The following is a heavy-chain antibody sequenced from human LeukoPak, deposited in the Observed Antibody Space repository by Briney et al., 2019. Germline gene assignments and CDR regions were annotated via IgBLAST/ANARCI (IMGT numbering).Heavy chain of an antibody. D-gene: IGHD3-3*01. Sequence: SQTLSLTCTVSGGSISSGDYYWGWIRQPPGKGLEWIGSIYHSGSTYYNPSLKSRVTISVDTSKDQFSLKLSSVTAADTAVYYCARSGYYDFWSGYSHYFDYWGQGTLVTVSS. CDR3: ARSGYYDFWSGYSHYFDY. V-gene: IGHV4-39*07. CDR2: IYHSGST. CDR1: GGSISSGDYY. J-gene: IGHJ4*02.